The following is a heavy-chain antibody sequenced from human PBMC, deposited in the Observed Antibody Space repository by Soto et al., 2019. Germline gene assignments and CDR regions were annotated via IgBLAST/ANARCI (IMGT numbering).Heavy chain of an antibody. D-gene: IGHD3-22*01. J-gene: IGHJ5*02. Sequence: QVQLVQSGAEVKKPGSSVKVSCKASGGTFSSYAITWVRQAPGQGLEWMGGIIPIFGTANYAQKFQGRVTSTADESTSTAYMELSSLRSEDRAVYYCARDRGPSSGSYPSWFDPWGQGTLVTVSS. V-gene: IGHV1-69*12. CDR3: ARDRGPSSGSYPSWFDP. CDR2: IIPIFGTA. CDR1: GGTFSSYA.